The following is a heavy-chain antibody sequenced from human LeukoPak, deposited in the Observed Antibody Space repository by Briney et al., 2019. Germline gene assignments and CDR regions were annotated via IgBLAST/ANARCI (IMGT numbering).Heavy chain of an antibody. CDR2: IYYSGST. J-gene: IGHJ6*03. Sequence: SETLSLTCTVSGGSISSSSYYWGWIRQPPGKGLEWIGSIYYSGSTYYNPSLKSRVTISADTSKNQFSLKMSSVTAADTAVYYCARHGRGYYYMDVWGKGTTVTVSS. CDR1: GGSISSSSYY. V-gene: IGHV4-39*07. CDR3: ARHGRGYYYMDV.